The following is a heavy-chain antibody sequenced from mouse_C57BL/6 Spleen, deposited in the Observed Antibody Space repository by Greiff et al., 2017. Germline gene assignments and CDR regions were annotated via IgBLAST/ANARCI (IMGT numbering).Heavy chain of an antibody. CDR1: GYTFTDYY. CDR3: ARSLSYYGSSWPWYYCDY. D-gene: IGHD1-1*01. CDR2: IGPGSGST. V-gene: IGHV1-77*01. Sequence: VQLQQSGAELVKPGASVKISCKASGYTFTDYYINWVKQRPGQGLEWIGKIGPGSGSTYYNEKFKGKATLTADKSSSTAYMQLSSLTSEDSAVYFCARSLSYYGSSWPWYYCDYWGQGTTLTVSS. J-gene: IGHJ2*01.